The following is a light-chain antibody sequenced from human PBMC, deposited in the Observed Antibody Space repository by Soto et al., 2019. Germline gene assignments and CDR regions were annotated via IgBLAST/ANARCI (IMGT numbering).Light chain of an antibody. CDR3: SSYTSGSTRVV. CDR1: SSDVGGYNY. Sequence: QSALTQPASVSGSPGQSITMSCTGTSSDVGGYNYVSWYQQHPGKAPKVMIYDVSKRPSGVSNRFSGSKSGNTASLTISGLQVEDEADYYCSSYTSGSTRVVLGGGTKLTVL. J-gene: IGLJ2*01. V-gene: IGLV2-14*03. CDR2: DVS.